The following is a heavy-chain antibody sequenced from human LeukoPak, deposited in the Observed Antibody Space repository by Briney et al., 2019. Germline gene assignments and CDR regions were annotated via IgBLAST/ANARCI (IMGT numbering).Heavy chain of an antibody. Sequence: SETLSLTCAVYGGSFSGYYWSWIRQPPGKGLEWMGEINHSGSTNYNPSLKSRVTISVDTSKNHFSLKLSSVTAADTAVYYCARGSPITGTTDYWGQGTLVTVSS. D-gene: IGHD1-7*01. CDR3: ARGSPITGTTDY. CDR1: GGSFSGYY. V-gene: IGHV4-34*01. CDR2: INHSGST. J-gene: IGHJ4*02.